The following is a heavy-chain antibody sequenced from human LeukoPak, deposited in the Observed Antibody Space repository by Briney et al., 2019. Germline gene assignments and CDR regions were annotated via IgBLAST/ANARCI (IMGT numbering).Heavy chain of an antibody. D-gene: IGHD5-12*01. Sequence: SETLSLTCAGYGGSFSGYYWSWIRQPPGKGMQWIGEINHSGSTNYNPSLKSRVTISVDTSKNQFSLKLSSVTAADTAVYYCARVAVAHDAFDIWGQGTMVTVSS. CDR3: ARVAVAHDAFDI. CDR1: GGSFSGYY. J-gene: IGHJ3*02. CDR2: INHSGST. V-gene: IGHV4-34*01.